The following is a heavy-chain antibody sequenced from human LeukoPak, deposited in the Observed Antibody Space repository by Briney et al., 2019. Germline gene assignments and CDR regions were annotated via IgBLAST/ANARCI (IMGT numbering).Heavy chain of an antibody. Sequence: SETLSLTCTVSGASIGSYYWSWIRQSPGKGLEWIGYIYYSGRTNYNPSLKSRVTISIDTSKNQSSLKLSSVTAADTAVYYCARDNSGYSYGALDYWGQGTLVTVSS. D-gene: IGHD5-18*01. CDR2: IYYSGRT. V-gene: IGHV4-59*01. J-gene: IGHJ4*02. CDR3: ARDNSGYSYGALDY. CDR1: GASIGSYY.